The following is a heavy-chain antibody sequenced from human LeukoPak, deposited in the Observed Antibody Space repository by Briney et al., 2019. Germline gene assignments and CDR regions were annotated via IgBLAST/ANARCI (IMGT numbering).Heavy chain of an antibody. CDR1: GFTFSSYG. D-gene: IGHD5-12*01. CDR2: ISYDGSNK. Sequence: QTGGSLRLSCAASGFTFSSYGMPWVRQAPGKGLEWVAVISYDGSNKYYADSVKGRFTISRDNSKNTLYLQMNSLRAEDTAVYYCATYLWWLPGRLDYWGQGTLVTVSS. J-gene: IGHJ4*02. V-gene: IGHV3-30*03. CDR3: ATYLWWLPGRLDY.